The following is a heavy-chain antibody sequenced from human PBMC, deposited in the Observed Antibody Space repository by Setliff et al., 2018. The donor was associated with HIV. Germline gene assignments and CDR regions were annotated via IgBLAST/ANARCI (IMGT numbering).Heavy chain of an antibody. Sequence: PGESLKISCKGSGYTFTSYWIGWVRQMPGKGLEWMGIIYPGDSDTGYSPSFQGRVTISADKSINTAYLQWSSLQASDTAMYCCARRASKASLDYWGQGTLVTVSS. V-gene: IGHV5-51*01. CDR1: GYTFTSYW. J-gene: IGHJ4*02. CDR2: IYPGDSDT. CDR3: ARRASKASLDY.